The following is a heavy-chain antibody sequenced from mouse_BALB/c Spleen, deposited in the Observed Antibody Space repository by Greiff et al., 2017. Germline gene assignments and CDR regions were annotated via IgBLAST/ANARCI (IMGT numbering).Heavy chain of an antibody. J-gene: IGHJ3*01. D-gene: IGHD2-10*01. Sequence: EVMLVESGGDLVKPGGSLKLSCAASGFTFSSYGMSWVRQTPDKRLEWVATISSSGSYTYYPDSVKGRFTISRDNAKNTLYLQMSSLKSEDTAMYYCARPYYGNYAWFAYWGQGTLVTVSA. CDR1: GFTFSSYG. CDR2: ISSSGSYT. CDR3: ARPYYGNYAWFAY. V-gene: IGHV5-6*02.